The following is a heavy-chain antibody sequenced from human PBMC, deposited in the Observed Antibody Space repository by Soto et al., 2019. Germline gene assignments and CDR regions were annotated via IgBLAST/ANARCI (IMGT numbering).Heavy chain of an antibody. J-gene: IGHJ5*02. CDR3: ARGSDIDVAVAGHPRDNWFDP. Sequence: EVQLVESGGGLVQPGGSLRLSCAASGFTFSSYDMHWVRQATGKGLEWVSAIGTAGDTYYPGSVKGRFTISRENAKNSLYLQMNSLRAGDTAVYYCARGSDIDVAVAGHPRDNWFDPWGQGTLVTVSS. CDR2: IGTAGDT. D-gene: IGHD6-19*01. V-gene: IGHV3-13*01. CDR1: GFTFSSYD.